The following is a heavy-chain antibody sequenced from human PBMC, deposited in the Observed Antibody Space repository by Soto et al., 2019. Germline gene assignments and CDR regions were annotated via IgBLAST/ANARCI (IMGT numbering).Heavy chain of an antibody. J-gene: IGHJ5*02. V-gene: IGHV1-69*02. CDR3: ARLLAAAGTTPYNWFDP. CDR1: GGTFSSYT. CDR2: IIPILGIA. D-gene: IGHD6-13*01. Sequence: QVQLVQSGAEVKKPGSSVKVSCKASGGTFSSYTISWVRQAPGQGLEWMGRIIPILGIANYAQKFQRIVTITEDKPTRTAYMELSSLRSEDRAVYYCARLLAAAGTTPYNWFDPWGQGTLVTVSS.